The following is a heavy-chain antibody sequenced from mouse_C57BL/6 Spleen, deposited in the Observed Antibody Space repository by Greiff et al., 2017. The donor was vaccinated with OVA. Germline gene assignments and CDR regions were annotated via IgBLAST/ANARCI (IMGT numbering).Heavy chain of an antibody. CDR3: ARCYGSSYPAWFAY. J-gene: IGHJ3*01. V-gene: IGHV5-17*01. CDR1: GFTFSDYG. Sequence: VQLKESGGGLVKPGGSLKLSCAASGFTFSDYGMHWVRQAPEKGLEWVAYISSGSSTIYYADTVKGRFTISRDNAKNTLFLQMTSLRSEDTAMYYCARCYGSSYPAWFAYWGQGTLVTVSA. D-gene: IGHD1-1*01. CDR2: ISSGSSTI.